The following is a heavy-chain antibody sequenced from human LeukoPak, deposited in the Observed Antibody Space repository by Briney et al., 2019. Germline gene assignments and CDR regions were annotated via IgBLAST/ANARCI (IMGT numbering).Heavy chain of an antibody. Sequence: GGSLRLSCAASGFIFSTDTMNWVRQAPGKGLEWVSSISGSSGYIYYADSLRGRFTISRDNAKNSLYLQMNSLRAEDTAVYYCARDLPPGAAGVTGPFESWGQGNLVTVSS. CDR3: ARDLPPGAAGVTGPFES. CDR2: ISGSSGYI. D-gene: IGHD6-13*01. CDR1: GFIFSTDT. V-gene: IGHV3-21*01. J-gene: IGHJ4*02.